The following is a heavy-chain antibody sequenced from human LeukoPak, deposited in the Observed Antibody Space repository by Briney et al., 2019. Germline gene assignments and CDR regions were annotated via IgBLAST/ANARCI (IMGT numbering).Heavy chain of an antibody. CDR3: ARADSSGYYQYYYYGMDV. V-gene: IGHV3-30-3*01. CDR2: ISYDGSNK. Sequence: GGSLRLSCAASAFTFNTYAMHWVRQAPGKGLEWVAVISYDGSNKYYADSVKGRFTISRDNSKNTLYLQMNSLRAEDTAVYYCARADSSGYYQYYYYGMDVWGQGTTVTVSS. CDR1: AFTFNTYA. J-gene: IGHJ6*02. D-gene: IGHD3-22*01.